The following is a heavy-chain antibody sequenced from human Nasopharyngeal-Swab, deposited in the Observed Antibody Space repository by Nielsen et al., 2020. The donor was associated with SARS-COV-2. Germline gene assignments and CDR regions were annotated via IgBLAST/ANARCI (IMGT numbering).Heavy chain of an antibody. V-gene: IGHV3-21*01. Sequence: GESLKIPCATSGFTFSMYSMYWVRQAPGKGLEWVSSISSSSNYIYYGDSVKDRFTISRDNTQKSLYLEMNSLRVEDTAVYYCARLGTESYHYYSLDVWGQGTTVTVSS. CDR3: ARLGTESYHYYSLDV. D-gene: IGHD1-1*01. J-gene: IGHJ6*02. CDR2: ISSSSNYI. CDR1: GFTFSMYS.